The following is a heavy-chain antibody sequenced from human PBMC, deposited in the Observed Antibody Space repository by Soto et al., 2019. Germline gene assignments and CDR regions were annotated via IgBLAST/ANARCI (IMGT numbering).Heavy chain of an antibody. CDR3: ARGDRDDYCSGGSCYLLDY. D-gene: IGHD2-15*01. CDR1: GGTFSSYA. V-gene: IGHV1-69*06. CDR2: IIPIFGTA. J-gene: IGHJ4*02. Sequence: QVQLVQSGAEVKKPGSSVKVSCKASGGTFSSYAISWVRQAPGQGLEGMGGIIPIFGTANYAQKFQGRVTSTADKSTSTAYMELSSLRSEDTAVYYCARGDRDDYCSGGSCYLLDYWGQGTLVTVSS.